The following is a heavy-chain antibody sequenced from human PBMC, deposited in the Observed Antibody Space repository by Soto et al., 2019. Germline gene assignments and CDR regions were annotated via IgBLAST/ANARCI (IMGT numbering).Heavy chain of an antibody. CDR2: ISAYNGNT. CDR3: ARDSDGNYDFWSGYYSEAPYYYYGMDV. D-gene: IGHD3-3*01. CDR1: GYTFTSYG. J-gene: IGHJ6*02. V-gene: IGHV1-18*01. Sequence: ASVKVSCKASGYTFTSYGISWVRQAPGQGLEWMGWISAYNGNTNYAQKLQGRVTMTTDTSTSTAYMELRSLRSDDTAVYYCARDSDGNYDFWSGYYSEAPYYYYGMDVWGQGTTVTV.